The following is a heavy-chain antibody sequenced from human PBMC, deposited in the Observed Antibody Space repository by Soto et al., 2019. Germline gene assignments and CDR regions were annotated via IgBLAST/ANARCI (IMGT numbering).Heavy chain of an antibody. CDR1: GFTFSSYE. V-gene: IGHV3-48*03. D-gene: IGHD6-19*01. Sequence: EVQLVESGGGLVQPGGSLRLSCAASGFTFSSYEMNWVRQAPGKGLEWVSYISSSGSTIYYADSVKGRFTISRDNAKKSLYLQMNSLRAEDTAVYYCARVVGYIEVAVFRERWFDPWCQGSLVTVSS. CDR3: ARVVGYIEVAVFRERWFDP. J-gene: IGHJ5*02. CDR2: ISSSGSTI.